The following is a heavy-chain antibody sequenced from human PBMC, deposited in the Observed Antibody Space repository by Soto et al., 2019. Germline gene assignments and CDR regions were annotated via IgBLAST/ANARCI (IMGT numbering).Heavy chain of an antibody. CDR2: ISGSGGST. Sequence: GGSLRLSCAASGFTFSSYAMSWVRQAPGKGLEWVSAISGSGGSTYYADSVKGRFTISRDNSKNTLYLQMNSLRAEDTAVYYCAKDSPSIAVAGRDEYFQHWGQGTLVTVSS. V-gene: IGHV3-23*01. J-gene: IGHJ1*01. CDR1: GFTFSSYA. CDR3: AKDSPSIAVAGRDEYFQH. D-gene: IGHD6-19*01.